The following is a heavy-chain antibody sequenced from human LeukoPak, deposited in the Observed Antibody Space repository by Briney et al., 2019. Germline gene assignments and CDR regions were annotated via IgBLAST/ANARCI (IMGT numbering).Heavy chain of an antibody. CDR2: ITGSDDVT. Sequence: PGGSLRLSCAASGFSVSSYAMSWVRQAPGKGLEWLSAITGSDDVTYHADSVKGRFTISRDRSKNTLYLEMNGLRAEDTAVYHCAKSRSVADAFDIWGRAAIVTVSS. CDR3: AKSRSVADAFDI. D-gene: IGHD3-3*01. J-gene: IGHJ3*02. CDR1: GFSVSSYA. V-gene: IGHV3-23*01.